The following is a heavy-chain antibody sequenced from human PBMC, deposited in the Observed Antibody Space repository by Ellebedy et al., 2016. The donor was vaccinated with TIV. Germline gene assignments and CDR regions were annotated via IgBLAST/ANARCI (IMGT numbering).Heavy chain of an antibody. V-gene: IGHV3-9*01. J-gene: IGHJ3*02. CDR2: ISWNSGSI. CDR3: AKGIAARPGVDAFDI. Sequence: GGSLRLSXAASGFTFDDYAMHWVRQAPGKGLEWVSGISWNSGSIGYADSVKGRFTISRDNAKNSLYLQMNSLRAEDTALYYCAKGIAARPGVDAFDIWGQGTMVTVSS. D-gene: IGHD6-6*01. CDR1: GFTFDDYA.